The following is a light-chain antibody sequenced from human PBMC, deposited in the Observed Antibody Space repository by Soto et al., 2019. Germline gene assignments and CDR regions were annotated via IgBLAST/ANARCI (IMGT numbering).Light chain of an antibody. CDR1: SSDVGAYNY. Sequence: QSALTQPASVSGSPGQSITISCTGSSSDVGAYNYDSWYQQHHPGEAPKLIIYDVTHRPAGVSNRCSGSKSGNTASLTISGLQTEDEADYYCSSYTSAATYVFGTGTKLTVL. V-gene: IGLV2-14*03. CDR2: DVT. J-gene: IGLJ1*01. CDR3: SSYTSAATYV.